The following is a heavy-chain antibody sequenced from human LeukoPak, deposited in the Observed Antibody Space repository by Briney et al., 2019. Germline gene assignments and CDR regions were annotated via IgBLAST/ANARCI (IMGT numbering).Heavy chain of an antibody. CDR2: MYTGGGR. Sequence: PGGSLRLSCAASGFSLSNYYMRWVRQPPGKGLEWVSVMYTGGGRYYGDSVKGRFTISRDNSKNTGFLQMNSLRVEDTALYYCTRGQSYCGADCYSDWGQGTLVTVSS. CDR3: TRGQSYCGADCYSD. CDR1: GFSLSNYY. D-gene: IGHD2-21*02. J-gene: IGHJ4*02. V-gene: IGHV3-66*01.